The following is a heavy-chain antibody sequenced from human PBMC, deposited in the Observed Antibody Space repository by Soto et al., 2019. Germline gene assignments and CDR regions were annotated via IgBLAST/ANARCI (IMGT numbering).Heavy chain of an antibody. Sequence: EVQLVDSGGGLVKPGGSLRLSCEASGFSFSSHSMNWVRQAPGKGLEWVASIGDSSSYTYYADSVKGRFTISRDNAKNSLYLQMNSVRAEDTAVYYCARDQGYLRRGYSDYWGQGTLVAVSS. J-gene: IGHJ4*02. D-gene: IGHD4-4*01. CDR1: GFSFSSHS. CDR2: IGDSSSYT. V-gene: IGHV3-21*01. CDR3: ARDQGYLRRGYSDY.